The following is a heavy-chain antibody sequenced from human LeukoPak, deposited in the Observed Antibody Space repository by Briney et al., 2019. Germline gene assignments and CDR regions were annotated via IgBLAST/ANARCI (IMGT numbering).Heavy chain of an antibody. J-gene: IGHJ6*02. D-gene: IGHD3-10*01. Sequence: GGSLRLSCAASGFTFSSYAMHWVRQAPGKGLEWVAVISYDGSNKYYADSVKGRFTISRDNSKNTLYLQMNSLRAEDTAVYYCVKDFYGSGLYYYGMDVWGQGTTVTVSS. CDR2: ISYDGSNK. CDR1: GFTFSSYA. CDR3: VKDFYGSGLYYYGMDV. V-gene: IGHV3-30*04.